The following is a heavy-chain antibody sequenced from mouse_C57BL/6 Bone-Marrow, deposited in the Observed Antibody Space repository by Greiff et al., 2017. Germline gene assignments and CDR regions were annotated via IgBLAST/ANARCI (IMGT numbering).Heavy chain of an antibody. D-gene: IGHD1-1*01. Sequence: VQLQQSGAELAKPGASVKLSCKASGYTFTSYWMHWVKQRPGQGLEWIGYINPSSGYTKYNQKFKDKAPLTAAKSSSTAYMQLSSLTYADSAVYYCARYYGSSYPAWFAYWGQGTLVTVSA. CDR3: ARYYGSSYPAWFAY. CDR1: GYTFTSYW. J-gene: IGHJ3*01. CDR2: INPSSGYT. V-gene: IGHV1-7*01.